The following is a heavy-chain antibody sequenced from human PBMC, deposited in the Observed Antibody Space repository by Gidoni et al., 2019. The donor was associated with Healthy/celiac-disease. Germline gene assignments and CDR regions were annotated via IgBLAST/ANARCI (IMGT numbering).Heavy chain of an antibody. CDR3: VGTLKRTMIVDY. Sequence: QVQLQESGPGLVKPFQILSLTCTVSCLVSSSGSYYCSWIRQPAGKGLEWIGRIYTSGCTNYSPSLKSQMTISVDTSKNQFSLKLSSVTAADTAEYYCVGTLKRTMIVDYWGQGTLVTVSS. CDR2: IYTSGCT. D-gene: IGHD3-22*01. J-gene: IGHJ4*01. V-gene: IGHV4-61*02. CDR1: CLVSSSGSYY.